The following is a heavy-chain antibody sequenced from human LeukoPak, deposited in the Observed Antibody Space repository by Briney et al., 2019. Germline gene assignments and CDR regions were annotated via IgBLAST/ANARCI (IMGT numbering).Heavy chain of an antibody. J-gene: IGHJ3*02. CDR1: GYTFTNYW. V-gene: IGHV5-51*01. Sequence: HGESPKISCQGSGYTFTNYWIGWVRQMPGKGLEWMGIIYPGDSDTTYNPSFQGQVTFSVDKSSSTAYLRWSSLKASDTAIYYCARRGYYYDSRGAFGIWGQGTMVTVSS. CDR2: IYPGDSDT. D-gene: IGHD3-22*01. CDR3: ARRGYYYDSRGAFGI.